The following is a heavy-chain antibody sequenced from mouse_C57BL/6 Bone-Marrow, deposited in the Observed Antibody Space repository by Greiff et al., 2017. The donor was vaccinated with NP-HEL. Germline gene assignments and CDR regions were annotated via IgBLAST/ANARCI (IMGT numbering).Heavy chain of an antibody. CDR2: IYPRSGNT. D-gene: IGHD2-2*01. CDR1: GYPFTSYG. Sequence: VQLQESGAELARPGASVKLSCKASGYPFTSYGISWVKQRPGQGLGWIGEIYPRSGNTYYNEKLKGKATLTADKSSSTSYMELRSLTSEDSSVYFCARYLVTNYFDYWGQGTTLTVSS. J-gene: IGHJ2*01. CDR3: ARYLVTNYFDY. V-gene: IGHV1-81*01.